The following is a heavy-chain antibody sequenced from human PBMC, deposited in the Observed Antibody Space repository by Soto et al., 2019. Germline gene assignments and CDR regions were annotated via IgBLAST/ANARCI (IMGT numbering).Heavy chain of an antibody. D-gene: IGHD3-22*01. Sequence: SETLSLTCAVSGGSISSGGYSWSWIRQPPGKGLEWIGYIYHSGSTYYNPSLKSRVTISVDTSTSTVYMELSSLRSEDTAVYYCARALGSYYDSSGYYGYWGQGTLVTVSS. CDR1: GGSISSGGYS. V-gene: IGHV4-30-2*01. CDR2: IYHSGST. J-gene: IGHJ4*02. CDR3: ARALGSYYDSSGYYGY.